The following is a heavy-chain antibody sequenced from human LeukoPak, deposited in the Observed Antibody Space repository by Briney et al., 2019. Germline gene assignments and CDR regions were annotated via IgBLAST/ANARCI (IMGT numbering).Heavy chain of an antibody. V-gene: IGHV4-59*11. D-gene: IGHD3-9*01. CDR3: AGDPGDPDWYNFAF. CDR2: IHSSGST. J-gene: IGHJ4*02. CDR1: GGSLSGHF. Sequence: SETLSLTCTVSGGSLSGHFWSWFRRPPGKGLENIGYIHSSGSTNYNPSYKSRVTVSLEMSKNQFSLSLSSVTAADTAVYYCAGDPGDPDWYNFAFGGREILVTVSS.